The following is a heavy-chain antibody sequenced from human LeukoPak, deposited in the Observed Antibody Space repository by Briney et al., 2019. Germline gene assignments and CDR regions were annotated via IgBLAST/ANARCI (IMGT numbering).Heavy chain of an antibody. CDR2: INHSGST. J-gene: IGHJ5*02. CDR1: GGSFSGYY. V-gene: IGHV4-34*01. D-gene: IGHD2-21*02. CDR3: ARGGDTPFDP. Sequence: SETLSLTCAVYGGSFSGYYWSWVRQPPGKGLEWIGEINHSGSTNYNPSLKSRVTISLDTSKNQFSLKLSSVTAADTAVYYCARGGDTPFDPWGQGTLITVSS.